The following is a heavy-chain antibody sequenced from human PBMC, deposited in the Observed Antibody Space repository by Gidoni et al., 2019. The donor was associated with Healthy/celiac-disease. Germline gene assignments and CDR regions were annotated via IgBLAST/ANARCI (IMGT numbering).Heavy chain of an antibody. J-gene: IGHJ4*02. D-gene: IGHD2-2*02. Sequence: QVQLVESGGGVVQTGRSLRLSCAASGFTFSSYAMHWVRQAPGKGLEWVAVISYDGSNKYYADSVKGRFTISRDNSKNTLYLQMNSLRAEDTAVYYCARVGAVVPAAIPTDYWGQGTLVTVSS. CDR3: ARVGAVVPAAIPTDY. CDR1: GFTFSSYA. CDR2: ISYDGSNK. V-gene: IGHV3-30-3*01.